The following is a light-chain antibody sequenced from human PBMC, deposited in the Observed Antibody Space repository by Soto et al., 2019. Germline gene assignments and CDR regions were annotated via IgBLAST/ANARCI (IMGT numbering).Light chain of an antibody. CDR1: SNDVGAYNY. CDR2: DVS. CDR3: TSYTRSRTYV. J-gene: IGLJ1*01. V-gene: IGLV2-14*03. Sequence: QSALTQPASVSGSPGQSITVSCTGTSNDVGAYNYVSWYQQHPATAPKLMIYDVSNRPSGVSNRFSGSKSGNTASLTISGLQAEDEADYYCTSYTRSRTYVFGTGTKLTVL.